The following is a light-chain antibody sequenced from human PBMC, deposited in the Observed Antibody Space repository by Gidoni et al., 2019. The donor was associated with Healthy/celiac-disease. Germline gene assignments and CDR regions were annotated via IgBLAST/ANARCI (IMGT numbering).Light chain of an antibody. CDR1: QSISSW. Sequence: DIQMTQSPSTLSASVGDRVTITCRASQSISSWLAWYQQKPGKAPKLLIYKASSLESGVPSRFSGSGSGTEFTLTISSLQPDDLATYYGQQYNSYPLTFGQGTKVEIK. V-gene: IGKV1-5*03. J-gene: IGKJ1*01. CDR3: QQYNSYPLT. CDR2: KAS.